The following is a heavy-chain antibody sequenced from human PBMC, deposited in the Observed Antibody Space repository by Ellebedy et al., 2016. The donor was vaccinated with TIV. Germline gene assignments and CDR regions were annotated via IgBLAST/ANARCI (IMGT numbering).Heavy chain of an antibody. V-gene: IGHV3-11*01. J-gene: IGHJ4*02. D-gene: IGHD4-23*01. CDR2: ISSSGSTI. CDR3: ARGRDDYGGNIPDY. Sequence: GESLKISXAASGFTFSDYYMSWIRQAPGKGLEWVSYISSSGSTIYYADSVKGRFTISRDNAKNSLYLQMNSLRAEDTAVYYCARGRDDYGGNIPDYWGQGTLVTVSS. CDR1: GFTFSDYY.